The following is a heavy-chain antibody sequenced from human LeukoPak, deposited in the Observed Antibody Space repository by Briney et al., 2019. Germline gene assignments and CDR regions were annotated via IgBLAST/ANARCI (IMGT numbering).Heavy chain of an antibody. V-gene: IGHV3-74*01. J-gene: IGHJ4*02. CDR2: INPDGSTT. CDR1: GFTFSSYW. Sequence: QPGGSLRLSCAASGFTFSSYWMHWVRQAPGKGLVWVSRINPDGSTTSYADSVKGRFTISRDNAKNSLYLQMNSLRAEDTAVYYCARGYSSSWYYFDYWGQGTLVTVSS. D-gene: IGHD6-13*01. CDR3: ARGYSSSWYYFDY.